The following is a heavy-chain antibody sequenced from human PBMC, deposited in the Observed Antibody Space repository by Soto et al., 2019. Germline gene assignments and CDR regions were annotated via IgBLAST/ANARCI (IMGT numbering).Heavy chain of an antibody. CDR1: GGSFSGYY. Sequence: SETLSLTCAVYGGSFSGYYWSWIRQPPGKGLEWIGEINHSGSTNYNPSLKSRVTISVDTSKNQFSLKLSSVTAADTAVYYCARGYTYYDFWSGYLGGFDYWGQGTLVTVSS. D-gene: IGHD3-3*01. CDR3: ARGYTYYDFWSGYLGGFDY. J-gene: IGHJ4*02. CDR2: INHSGST. V-gene: IGHV4-34*01.